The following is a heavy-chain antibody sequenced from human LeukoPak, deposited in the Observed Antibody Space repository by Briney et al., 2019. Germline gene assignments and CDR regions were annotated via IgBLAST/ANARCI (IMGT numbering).Heavy chain of an antibody. J-gene: IGHJ4*02. Sequence: KPSETLSLTCAVYGGSFSGYYWSWIRQPPGKGLEWIGEINHSGSNNYNPSLKSRVTISVDTSKNQFSLKLSSVTAADTAVYYCARGIDYWGQGTLVTVSS. CDR3: ARGIDY. CDR1: GGSFSGYY. CDR2: INHSGSN. V-gene: IGHV4-34*01.